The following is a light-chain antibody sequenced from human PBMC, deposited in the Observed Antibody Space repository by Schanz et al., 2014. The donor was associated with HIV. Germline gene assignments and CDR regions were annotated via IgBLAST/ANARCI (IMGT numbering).Light chain of an antibody. V-gene: IGKV1-39*01. CDR2: AAS. J-gene: IGKJ2*01. CDR3: QQYTKYPPFT. CDR1: QSISIY. Sequence: DIQMTQSPSSLSASVGDRVTITCRASQSISIYLNWYQQKPGKAPKLLISAASSLQSGVPSRFSGSGSGTEFTLTISSLQPDDLATYYCQQYTKYPPFTFGQGTKLDIK.